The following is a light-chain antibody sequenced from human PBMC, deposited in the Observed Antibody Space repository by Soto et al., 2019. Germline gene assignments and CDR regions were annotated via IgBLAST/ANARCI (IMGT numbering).Light chain of an antibody. CDR2: DVS. V-gene: IGLV2-14*01. CDR1: NSDFGDYNL. J-gene: IGLJ1*01. Sequence: QSALTQPASVSGSPGQSITISCSGTNSDFGDYNLVSWYQQRPGKAPKLVIFDVSNRPSGVSDRFSGSKSGNTASLTISGLQAEDEGDYFCCSYSTGTTLYVFGSGTKVTV. CDR3: CSYSTGTTLYV.